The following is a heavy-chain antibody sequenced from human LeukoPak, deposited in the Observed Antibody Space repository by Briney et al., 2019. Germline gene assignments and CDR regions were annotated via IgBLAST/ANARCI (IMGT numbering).Heavy chain of an antibody. D-gene: IGHD2-15*01. V-gene: IGHV3-74*01. J-gene: IGHJ4*02. CDR3: ARRPCSGGICYPPDY. CDR2: ISSDAIAT. CDR1: GFTFSTYW. Sequence: GGSLRLACAASGFTFSTYWMHWVRQAPGKGLVWVSRISSDAIATNYADSVKGRFTVSRDNAKNTLYLQMNSLRDEDTAVYYCARRPCSGGICYPPDYWGQGTLVTVSS.